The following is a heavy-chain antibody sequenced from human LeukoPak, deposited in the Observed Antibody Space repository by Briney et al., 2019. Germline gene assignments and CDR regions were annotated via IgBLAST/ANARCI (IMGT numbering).Heavy chain of an antibody. V-gene: IGHV4-4*07. J-gene: IGHJ5*02. CDR2: IYTSGST. D-gene: IGHD3-16*01. CDR1: GGSISSYY. CDR3: ARAGGRSWSGPLFDP. Sequence: SETLSLTCTVSGGSISSYYWSWIRQPAGKGLEWIGRIYTSGSTNYNPSLKSRVTMSVDTSKNQFSLKLSSVTAADTAVYYCARAGGRSWSGPLFDPWAREPWSPSPQ.